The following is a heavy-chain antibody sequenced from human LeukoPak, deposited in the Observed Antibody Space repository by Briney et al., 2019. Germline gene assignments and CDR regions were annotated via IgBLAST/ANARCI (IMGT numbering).Heavy chain of an antibody. V-gene: IGHV4-59*08. CDR1: GGSISSYY. CDR3: AMDGRREFLEWLPIDY. J-gene: IGHJ4*02. D-gene: IGHD3-3*01. CDR2: IYYSGST. Sequence: SETLSLTCTASGGSISSYYWSWIRQPPGKGLEWIGSIYYSGSTNYNPSLKSRVTISVDTSKNQFSLKLSSVTAADTAVYYCAMDGRREFLEWLPIDYWGQEALVSVSS.